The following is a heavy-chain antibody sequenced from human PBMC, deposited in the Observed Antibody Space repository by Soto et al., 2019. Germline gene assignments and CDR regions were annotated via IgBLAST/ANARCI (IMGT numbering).Heavy chain of an antibody. CDR2: MNQDGSEK. CDR3: ARDNRGTFDY. Sequence: LRLSCAASGFTFSNSWMTWVRQAPGRGLEWVANMNQDGSEKYYEDSVKGRFTISRDNAKNSLSLQMNSLRAEDTAVYFCARDNRGTFDYWGQGALVTVSS. D-gene: IGHD7-27*01. CDR1: GFTFSNSW. J-gene: IGHJ4*02. V-gene: IGHV3-7*03.